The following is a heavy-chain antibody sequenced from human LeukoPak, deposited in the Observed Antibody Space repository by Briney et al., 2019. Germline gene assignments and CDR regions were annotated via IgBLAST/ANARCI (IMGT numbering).Heavy chain of an antibody. D-gene: IGHD3-9*01. CDR2: IYYSGST. V-gene: IGHV4-59*08. Sequence: SETLSLTCTVSGGSISSYYWSWIRQPPGKGLEWIGYIYYSGSTNYNPSLKSRVTISVDTSKNQFSLKLSSVTAADTAVYYCARMYYDILTGYFHFDYWGQGTLVTVSS. CDR3: ARMYYDILTGYFHFDY. CDR1: GGSISSYY. J-gene: IGHJ4*02.